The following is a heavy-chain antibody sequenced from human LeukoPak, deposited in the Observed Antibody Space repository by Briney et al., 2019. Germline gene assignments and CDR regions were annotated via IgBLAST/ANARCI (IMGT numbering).Heavy chain of an antibody. CDR3: AKDTSYYYYYLDV. V-gene: IGHV3-23*01. CDR1: GFTFSSYG. CDR2: ISGSGSIT. Sequence: GGSLRLSCAASGFTFSSYGMSWLRQAPGKALEWVSAISGSGSITYYADSVKGRFTISRDNYKNTLYLQMTSMRAEDTAEYYCAKDTSYYYYYLDVWGKGTTVTISS. J-gene: IGHJ6*03.